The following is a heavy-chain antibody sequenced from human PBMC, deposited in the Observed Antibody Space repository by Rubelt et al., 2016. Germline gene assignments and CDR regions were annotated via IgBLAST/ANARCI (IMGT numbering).Heavy chain of an antibody. CDR1: GGTFSSYA. CDR3: ARGSIAAAGTYGMDV. D-gene: IGHD6-13*01. V-gene: IGHV1-69*04. J-gene: IGHJ6*02. CDR2: IIPILGIA. Sequence: QVQLVQSGAEVKKPGSSVKVSCKASGGTFSSYAISWVRQAPGQGLEWMGRIIPILGIANYAQKFQGRVTITADKSTSTAYMELSSLRSEDTAVYYCARGSIAAAGTYGMDVWGQGTTVTVSS.